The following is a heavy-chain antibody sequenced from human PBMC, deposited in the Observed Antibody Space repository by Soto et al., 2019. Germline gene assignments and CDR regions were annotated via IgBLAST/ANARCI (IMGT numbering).Heavy chain of an antibody. CDR3: ARDSIAARPGRGYYYYGMDV. V-gene: IGHV3-30-3*01. D-gene: IGHD6-6*01. CDR2: ISYDGSNK. CDR1: GFTFSSYA. J-gene: IGHJ6*02. Sequence: PGGSLRLSCAASGFTFSSYAMHWVRQAPGKGLEWVAVISYDGSNKYYADSVKGRFTISRDNSKNSLYLQMNSLRAEDTAVYYCARDSIAARPGRGYYYYGMDVWGQGTTVSVS.